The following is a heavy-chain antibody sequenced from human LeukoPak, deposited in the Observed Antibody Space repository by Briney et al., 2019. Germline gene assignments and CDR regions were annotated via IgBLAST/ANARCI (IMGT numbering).Heavy chain of an antibody. D-gene: IGHD4-17*01. CDR3: AILPGYGDYDY. V-gene: IGHV1-69*13. Sequence: ASVKVSCKASGGTFSSYAISWVRQAPGQGLEWMGGITPIFGTANYAQKFQGRVTITADESTSTAYMELSSLRSEDTAVYYCAILPGYGDYDYWGQGTLVTVSP. CDR1: GGTFSSYA. J-gene: IGHJ4*02. CDR2: ITPIFGTA.